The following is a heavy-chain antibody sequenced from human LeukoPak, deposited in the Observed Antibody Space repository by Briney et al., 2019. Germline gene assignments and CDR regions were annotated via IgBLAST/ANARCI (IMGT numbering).Heavy chain of an antibody. D-gene: IGHD3-22*01. J-gene: IGHJ4*02. CDR2: ISWISASI. Sequence: GGSLRLSCAASGFTFNDYAMHWVRQAPAKDLKWVSGISWISASIGYADSGRGRFTISRDNAKNSLYLQMNSLRPEDTALYYCAKDISYYHYDTSGRLDFWGQGTLVTVSS. CDR1: GFTFNDYA. V-gene: IGHV3-9*01. CDR3: AKDISYYHYDTSGRLDF.